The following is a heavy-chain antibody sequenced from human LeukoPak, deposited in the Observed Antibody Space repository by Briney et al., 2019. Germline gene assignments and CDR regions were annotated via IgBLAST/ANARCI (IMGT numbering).Heavy chain of an antibody. V-gene: IGHV3-74*01. Sequence: GGSLRLSCAASGFTFSRYWMHWVRQAPGKGLVWVSRINEDGRNTYYADSVKGRFTISRDNAKNTMYLQMNSLRAEDTALYYCAKYYGSGTYATVHWGQGTLVTVSS. CDR2: INEDGRNT. D-gene: IGHD3-10*01. CDR1: GFTFSRYW. J-gene: IGHJ4*02. CDR3: AKYYGSGTYATVH.